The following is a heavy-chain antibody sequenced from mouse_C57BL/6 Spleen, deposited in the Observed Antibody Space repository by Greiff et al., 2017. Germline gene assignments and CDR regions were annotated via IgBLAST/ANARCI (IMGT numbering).Heavy chain of an antibody. Sequence: VQLQQSGAELVRPGASVTLSCKASGYTFTDYEMHWVKQTPVHGLEWIGAIDPETGGTAYNQKFKGKAILTADKSSSTAYMELRSLTSEDSAVYYCTRSILRSFYAMDYWGQGTSVTVSS. J-gene: IGHJ4*01. CDR1: GYTFTDYE. CDR3: TRSILRSFYAMDY. D-gene: IGHD1-1*01. CDR2: IDPETGGT. V-gene: IGHV1-15*01.